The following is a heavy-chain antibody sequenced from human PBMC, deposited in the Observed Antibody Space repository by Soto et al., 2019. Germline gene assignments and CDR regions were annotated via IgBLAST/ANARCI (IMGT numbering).Heavy chain of an antibody. Sequence: PVGSLRLSCAASGFTFSSYSMNWVRQAPGKGLEWISYISSHSSTLYYADSVKGRFTISRDNAGNSLYLQMNSLRDEDTAVYYCVRDGSGNLYLNWFDPWGQGTLVTVS. D-gene: IGHD6-19*01. J-gene: IGHJ5*02. V-gene: IGHV3-48*02. CDR1: GFTFSSYS. CDR2: ISSHSSTL. CDR3: VRDGSGNLYLNWFDP.